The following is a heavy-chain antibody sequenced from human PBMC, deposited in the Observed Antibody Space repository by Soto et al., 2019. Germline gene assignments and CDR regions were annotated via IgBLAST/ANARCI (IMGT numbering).Heavy chain of an antibody. J-gene: IGHJ4*02. D-gene: IGHD2-21*02. Sequence: EVQLVESGGGLVQPGGSLRLSCAASGLTFSSYWMHWVRQAPGKGLVWVSRINSDGGSTSYADSVKGRFTISRDNAKTPLYRKMNSQGPGDAVVFYWALPQGVTPTYGGRGPLVT. CDR1: GLTFSSYW. CDR3: ALPQGVTPTY. CDR2: INSDGGST. V-gene: IGHV3-74*01.